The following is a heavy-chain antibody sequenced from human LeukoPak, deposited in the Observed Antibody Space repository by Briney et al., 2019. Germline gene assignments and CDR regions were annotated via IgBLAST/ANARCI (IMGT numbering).Heavy chain of an antibody. J-gene: IGHJ6*03. V-gene: IGHV4-38-2*02. CDR1: GSSINSADY. D-gene: IGHD3-3*01. Sequence: PSETLSLTCTVSGSSINSADYWGWIRQPPGKGLEYIGSIFHSGRAYYNPSLESRITISMDTSKNQFSLKLDPVTAADTAVYYCARAVERYNFWSGYYRTDYYYYMDVWGKGTTVTVSS. CDR2: IFHSGRA. CDR3: ARAVERYNFWSGYYRTDYYYYMDV.